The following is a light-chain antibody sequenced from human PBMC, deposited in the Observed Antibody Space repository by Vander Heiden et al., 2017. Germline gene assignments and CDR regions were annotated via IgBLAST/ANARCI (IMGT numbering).Light chain of an antibody. CDR3: QTWGTGIHVV. Sequence: QLVLTQSPSASASLGAPAKLTCTLSSGHSSYDIAWHQQQPEKGPRYLMRLNSDGSHNKGDGIPDRFSGSSSGAERHLTISSLQSEDEADYYCQTWGTGIHVVFGGGTKLTVL. CDR1: SGHSSYD. V-gene: IGLV4-69*01. J-gene: IGLJ2*01. CDR2: LNSDGSH.